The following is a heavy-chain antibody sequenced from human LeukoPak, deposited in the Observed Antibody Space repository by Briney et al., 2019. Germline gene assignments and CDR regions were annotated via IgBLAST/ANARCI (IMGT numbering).Heavy chain of an antibody. Sequence: NPSETLSLTCTVSGGSISSYYWSWIRQPPGKGLEWIGYIYYSGSTNYNPSLKSRVTISVDTSKNQFSLKLSSVTAADTAVCYCARDGLVPYGMDVWGQGTTATVSS. D-gene: IGHD3/OR15-3a*01. J-gene: IGHJ6*02. CDR3: ARDGLVPYGMDV. CDR1: GGSISSYY. CDR2: IYYSGST. V-gene: IGHV4-59*01.